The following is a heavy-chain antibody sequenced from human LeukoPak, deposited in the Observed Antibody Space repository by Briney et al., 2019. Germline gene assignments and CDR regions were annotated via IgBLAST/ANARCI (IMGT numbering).Heavy chain of an antibody. CDR3: AKDSFSSQQLAPGYFDY. Sequence: PGGSLRFSCAASGFTFSSYAMSWVRQAPGKGLEWVSAISGSGGSTYYADSVKGRFTISRDNSKNTLYLQMNSLRAEDTAVYYCAKDSFSSQQLAPGYFDYWGQGTLVTVSS. CDR2: ISGSGGST. D-gene: IGHD6-13*01. CDR1: GFTFSSYA. J-gene: IGHJ4*02. V-gene: IGHV3-23*01.